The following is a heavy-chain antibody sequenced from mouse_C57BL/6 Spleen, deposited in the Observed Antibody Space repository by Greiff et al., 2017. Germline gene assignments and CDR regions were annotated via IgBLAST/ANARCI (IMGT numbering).Heavy chain of an antibody. CDR3: ARFSPWYFDV. J-gene: IGHJ1*03. V-gene: IGHV1-69*01. CDR2: IDPSDSYT. Sequence: QVQLQQPGAELVMPGASVKLSCKASGYTFTSYWMHWVKQRPGQGLEWIGEIDPSDSYTNYNHKFKGKSTLTVDKSSSTAYMQLSSLTSEDSAVYYCARFSPWYFDVWGTGTTVTVSS. CDR1: GYTFTSYW.